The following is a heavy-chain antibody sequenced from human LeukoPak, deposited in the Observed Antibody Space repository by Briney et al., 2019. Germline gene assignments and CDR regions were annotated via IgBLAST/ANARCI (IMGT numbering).Heavy chain of an antibody. CDR3: ANTMYSSAWSPFDY. Sequence: GGSLRLSCAASRFTFSSYGMHWVRQAPGKGLEWVAFIQYDGNERYYADSVKGRFTISRDNSKNTLYLQMNSLRPEDTALYYCANTMYSSAWSPFDYWGRGTLVTVSS. CDR1: RFTFSSYG. V-gene: IGHV3-30*02. J-gene: IGHJ4*02. CDR2: IQYDGNER. D-gene: IGHD6-19*01.